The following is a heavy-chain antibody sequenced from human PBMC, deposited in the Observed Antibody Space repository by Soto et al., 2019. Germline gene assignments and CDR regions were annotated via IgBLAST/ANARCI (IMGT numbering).Heavy chain of an antibody. Sequence: SVKVSCKASGGTFSSYAISWVRQAPGQGLEWMGGITPIFGTANYAQKFQERVTITRDMSTSTAYMELSSLRSEDTAVYYCAAEGIPIAAAGIPYGMDVWGQGTTVTVSS. D-gene: IGHD6-13*01. CDR3: AAEGIPIAAAGIPYGMDV. CDR2: ITPIFGTA. CDR1: GGTFSSYA. J-gene: IGHJ6*02. V-gene: IGHV1-69*05.